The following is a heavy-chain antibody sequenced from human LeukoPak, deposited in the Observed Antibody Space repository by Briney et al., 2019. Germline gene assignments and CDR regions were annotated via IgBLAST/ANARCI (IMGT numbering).Heavy chain of an antibody. CDR1: GYTFTAYY. CDR3: ARVPPTFWIVYCYFDY. D-gene: IGHD3-3*01. CDR2: INFNTGAT. V-gene: IGHV1-2*02. J-gene: IGHJ4*02. Sequence: ASVKVSCKASGYTFTAYYIHWVRQAPGQGLEWMGWINFNTGATNFAQKFQGRVPIPRATSISTTYMHLSTLRSYATAVYYCARVPPTFWIVYCYFDYWGQGTPVTVSS.